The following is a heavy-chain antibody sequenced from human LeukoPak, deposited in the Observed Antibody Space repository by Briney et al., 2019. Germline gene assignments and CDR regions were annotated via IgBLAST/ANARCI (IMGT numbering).Heavy chain of an antibody. CDR2: INHDGSDI. CDR1: GFTFNNYW. Sequence: GGSLRLSCGASGFTFNNYWMTWVRQAPGKGLEWVASINHDGSDIYYVDSVKARFTISRDNTKNSLFLQMNSLRAEDTAVYYCASVESLGYWGQGTLVIVSS. J-gene: IGHJ4*02. CDR3: ASVESLGY. V-gene: IGHV3-7*01.